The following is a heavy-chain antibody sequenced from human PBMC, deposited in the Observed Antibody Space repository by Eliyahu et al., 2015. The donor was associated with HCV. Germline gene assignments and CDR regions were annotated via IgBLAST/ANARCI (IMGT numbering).Heavy chain of an antibody. CDR1: GYTFTSYG. CDR3: ARGLSSGWYWVDY. D-gene: IGHD6-19*01. V-gene: IGHV1-18*01. Sequence: QVQLVQSGAEVKKPGASVKVSCKASGYTFTSYGISWVRQAPGQGLEWNGLVRGFHGNTNYAQKLQGRVTMTTDTSTSTAYMELRSLRSDDTAVYYCARGLSSGWYWVDYWGQGTLVTVSS. CDR2: VRGFHGNT. J-gene: IGHJ4*02.